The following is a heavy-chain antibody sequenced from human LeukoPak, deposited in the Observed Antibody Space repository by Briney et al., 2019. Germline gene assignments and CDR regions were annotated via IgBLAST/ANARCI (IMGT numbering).Heavy chain of an antibody. CDR3: ARVGKDTQGSYYGMDV. J-gene: IGHJ6*02. CDR2: ISNDGSST. V-gene: IGHV3-74*01. CDR1: GFTVSSNY. Sequence: QPGGSLRLSCAASGFTVSSNYMSWVRQAPGKGLVWVSRISNDGSSTTYADSVKGRFTISRDNAKNTLYLQMNSLRAEDTAVYYCARVGKDTQGSYYGMDVWGQGTTVVVSS.